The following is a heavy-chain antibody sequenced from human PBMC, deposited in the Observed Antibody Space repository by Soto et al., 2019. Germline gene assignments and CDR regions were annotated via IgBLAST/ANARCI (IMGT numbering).Heavy chain of an antibody. D-gene: IGHD6-13*01. CDR3: ARGYSSSWYHYFDS. CDR1: GGTFSNYA. V-gene: IGHV1-69*06. CDR2: IIPILGTT. Sequence: QVQLVQSGAEVKKPGSSVKVSCKASGGTFSNYAISWGRQAPGQGLEWMGGIIPILGTTNYAQKFQGRVTITADKSTTTAYMELNSLRSEDTAVYYCARGYSSSWYHYFDSWGQGTLVTVSS. J-gene: IGHJ4*02.